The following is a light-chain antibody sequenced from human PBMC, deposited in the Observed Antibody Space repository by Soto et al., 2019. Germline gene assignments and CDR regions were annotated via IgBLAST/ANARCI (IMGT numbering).Light chain of an antibody. J-gene: IGKJ5*01. V-gene: IGKV1-39*01. CDR3: QQCHATPLT. CDR1: QSITNH. CDR2: GAK. Sequence: DIQMTQSPSSLSASVGDRVSISCRASQSITNHLNWYQQKPGKAPNLLIFGAKTLQSGVPSRFSGSGYGTDFTLTITTLQPEDVGIYYCQQCHATPLTFGQGTRLEIK.